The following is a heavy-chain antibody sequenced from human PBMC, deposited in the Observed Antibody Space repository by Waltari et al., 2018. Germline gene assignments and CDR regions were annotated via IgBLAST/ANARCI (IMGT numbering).Heavy chain of an antibody. CDR1: GFSIRRGYY. J-gene: IGHJ4*02. D-gene: IGHD6-13*01. CDR2: ISHRGST. Sequence: QVQLQESGPGLVKPSETLSLTCAVPGFSIRRGYYWGWIRQPPGRGLEWIGSISHRGSTYYNPSLKSRATISVDTSKNQFSLKLSSVTAADTAVYYCAREGRSIAPAGTRRKDFTFDYWGQGTLVTVSS. V-gene: IGHV4-38-2*02. CDR3: AREGRSIAPAGTRRKDFTFDY.